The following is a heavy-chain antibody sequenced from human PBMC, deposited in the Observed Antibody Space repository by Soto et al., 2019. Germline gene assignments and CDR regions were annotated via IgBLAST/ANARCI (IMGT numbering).Heavy chain of an antibody. D-gene: IGHD6-6*01. CDR3: ARGVAARRLFDY. CDR2: IYYSGST. V-gene: IGHV4-59*01. Sequence: SETLSLTCTVSGGSTSSYYWSWIRQPPGKGLEWIGYIYYSGSTNYNPSLKSRVTISVDTSKNQFSLKLSSVTAADTAVYYCARGVAARRLFDYWGQGTLVTVSS. J-gene: IGHJ4*02. CDR1: GGSTSSYY.